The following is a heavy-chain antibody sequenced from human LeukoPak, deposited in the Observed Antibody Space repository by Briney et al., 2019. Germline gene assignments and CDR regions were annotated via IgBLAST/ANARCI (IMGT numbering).Heavy chain of an antibody. CDR3: AKSMNYYDSSGYFDY. V-gene: IGHV3-23*01. CDR1: GFTLSSYA. J-gene: IGHJ4*02. D-gene: IGHD3-22*01. Sequence: PGGSLRLSCAASGFTLSSYAMRWVRQAPGKGREWVSAISGSGGSTYYADSVKGRFTISRDNSQNTLYLQMNSLRAEDTAVYYCAKSMNYYDSSGYFDYWGQGTLVTVSS. CDR2: ISGSGGST.